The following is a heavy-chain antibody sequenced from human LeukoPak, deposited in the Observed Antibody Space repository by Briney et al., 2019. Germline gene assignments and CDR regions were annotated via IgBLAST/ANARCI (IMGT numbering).Heavy chain of an antibody. Sequence: GGSLRLSCAASGFTFSNYWMHWVRQAPGKELVWVSHINSDASTTTYADFVKGRFTISRDNAKNTLYLKMNSLEAEDTAVYYCARDYDYPWGSYRYDAFDVWGQGTVVTVSS. V-gene: IGHV3-74*01. CDR2: INSDASTT. CDR1: GFTFSNYW. J-gene: IGHJ3*01. CDR3: ARDYDYPWGSYRYDAFDV. D-gene: IGHD3-16*02.